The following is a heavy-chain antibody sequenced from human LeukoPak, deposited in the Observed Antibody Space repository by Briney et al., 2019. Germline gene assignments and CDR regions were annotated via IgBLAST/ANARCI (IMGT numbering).Heavy chain of an antibody. CDR3: ARVPRGAGALDY. CDR1: GGSISSSSYY. Sequence: PSETLSLTCTVSGGSISSSSYYWGWIRQPPGKGLEWIGEVYHRGNTNYNPSLKSRVTVSVDKSKNQFSLKLNSVTAADTAVYYCARVPRGAGALDYWGQGTLVTVSS. CDR2: VYHRGNT. V-gene: IGHV4-39*07. J-gene: IGHJ4*02. D-gene: IGHD3-10*01.